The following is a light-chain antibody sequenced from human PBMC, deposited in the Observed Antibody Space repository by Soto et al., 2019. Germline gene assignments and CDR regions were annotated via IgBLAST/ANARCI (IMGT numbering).Light chain of an antibody. CDR2: DNH. CDR3: GTWDSSRSPGV. CDR1: TSNIGNNY. Sequence: QSVLTQPTSVSEALGQKVTISCSGTTSNIGNNYFSWYQQLPGTAPKHLIYDNHMRPSGIPDRFSGSKSGTSATLGITGLQTGDEADYYCGTWDSSRSPGVFGGGTKLTVL. V-gene: IGLV1-51*01. J-gene: IGLJ3*02.